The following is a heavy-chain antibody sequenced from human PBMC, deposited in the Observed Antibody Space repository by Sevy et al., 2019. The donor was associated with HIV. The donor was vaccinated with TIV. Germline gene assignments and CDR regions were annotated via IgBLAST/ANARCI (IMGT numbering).Heavy chain of an antibody. CDR1: GGSVSSGSYY. CDR2: IYYSGST. D-gene: IGHD6-19*01. V-gene: IGHV4-61*01. Sequence: SETLSLTCTVSGGSVSSGSYYWSWIRQPPGKGLEWIGYIYYSGSTNYNPSLKSLVTISVDTSKNQFSLKLSSVTAADTAVYYCARETVAVAGTGFDYWGQGTLVTVSS. J-gene: IGHJ4*02. CDR3: ARETVAVAGTGFDY.